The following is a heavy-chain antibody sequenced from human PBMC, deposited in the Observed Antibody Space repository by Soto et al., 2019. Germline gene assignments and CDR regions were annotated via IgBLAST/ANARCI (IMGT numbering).Heavy chain of an antibody. D-gene: IGHD2-2*01. J-gene: IGHJ5*02. CDR2: SYYSGST. CDR1: GGSVNTGSYY. CDR3: ASSCSSTSCYASST. Sequence: SETLSLTCIVSGGSVNTGSYYWVWIRQPPGKGLEWIGYSYYSGSTNYNPSLKSRVTISVDTSKNQFSLKLISMTAADTAVYYCASSCSSTSCYASSTWGQGTLVTVSS. V-gene: IGHV4-61*01.